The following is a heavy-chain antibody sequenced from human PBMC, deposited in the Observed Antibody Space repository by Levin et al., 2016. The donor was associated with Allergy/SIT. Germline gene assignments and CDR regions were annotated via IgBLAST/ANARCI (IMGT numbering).Heavy chain of an antibody. CDR1: GYNFSSYW. V-gene: IGHV5-51*01. D-gene: IGHD2/OR15-2a*01. CDR3: ARGADHLVLSGWAY. Sequence: GESLKISCKGSGYNFSSYWIAWVRQMPGKGLEWMGIFYPADSDTRYSPSFQGQVTISADKSISTAYLQWSSLKASDTAMYYCARGADHLVLSGWAYWGQGTLVTVSS. CDR2: FYPADSDT. J-gene: IGHJ4*02.